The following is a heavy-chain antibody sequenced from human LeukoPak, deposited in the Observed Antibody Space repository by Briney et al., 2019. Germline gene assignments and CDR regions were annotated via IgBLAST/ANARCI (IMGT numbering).Heavy chain of an antibody. CDR2: IFYSGST. CDR3: VRDPKIIGSYWYFDL. V-gene: IGHV4-31*03. CDR1: GGSISSGGYY. D-gene: IGHD3-16*01. J-gene: IGHJ2*01. Sequence: SETLSLTCTVSGGSISSGGYYWSWIRQHPGKGLEWIGYIFYSGSTYYNPSLKSRVTISVDTSKNQFSLKLSSVTAADTAVYYCVRDPKIIGSYWYFDLWGRGTLVTVSS.